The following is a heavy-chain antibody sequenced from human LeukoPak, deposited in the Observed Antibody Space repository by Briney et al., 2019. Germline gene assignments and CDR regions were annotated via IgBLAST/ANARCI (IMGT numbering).Heavy chain of an antibody. CDR3: ARVRTTGSYYGMDV. D-gene: IGHD3-10*01. Sequence: PGGSLRLSCAASGFTFSTYWMSWVRQAPGKGLEWVANIKEDESEKYYVDSVKGRFTISRDNAQNSLNLQMNSLRPEDTAMYYYARVRTTGSYYGMDVWGQGTTVTVSS. CDR1: GFTFSTYW. V-gene: IGHV3-7*01. CDR2: IKEDESEK. J-gene: IGHJ6*02.